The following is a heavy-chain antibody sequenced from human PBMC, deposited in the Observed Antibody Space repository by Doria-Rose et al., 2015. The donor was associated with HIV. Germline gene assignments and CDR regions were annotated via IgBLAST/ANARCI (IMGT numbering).Heavy chain of an antibody. V-gene: IGHV4-34*01. CDR1: GGSFSGYY. J-gene: IGHJ4*02. CDR2: ISHSGSS. D-gene: IGHD1-26*01. CDR3: ARGVGGTGAYDF. Sequence: QVQLQQWGARLLKPAETLSLTCAVYGGSFSGYYWSWIRQSPGKGLEWIGEISHSGSSTYDPSLKSRVTISVDTSKNQFSLKLNSVTAADTAIYYCARGVGGTGAYDFWGQGTRVTVST.